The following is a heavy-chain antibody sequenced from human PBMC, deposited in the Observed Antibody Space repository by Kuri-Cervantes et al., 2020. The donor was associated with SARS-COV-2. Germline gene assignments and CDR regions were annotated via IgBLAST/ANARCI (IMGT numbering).Heavy chain of an antibody. J-gene: IGHJ4*02. CDR2: IYHSGST. D-gene: IGHD6-6*01. V-gene: IGHV4-38-2*01. CDR3: ARFTEYSSSLLDY. CDR1: GYSISSGYY. Sequence: SETLSLTCAVSGYSISSGYYWGWIRQPPGRGLEWIGSIYHSGSTYYNPSLKSRVTISVDTSKNQFSLKLSSVTAADTAVYYCARFTEYSSSLLDYWDQGTLVTVSS.